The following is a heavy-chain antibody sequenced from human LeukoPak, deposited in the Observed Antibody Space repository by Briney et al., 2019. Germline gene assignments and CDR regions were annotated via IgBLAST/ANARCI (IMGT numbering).Heavy chain of an antibody. D-gene: IGHD4-17*01. CDR3: ARHDYGDYVPDY. V-gene: IGHV3-21*01. Sequence: GGSLRLSCAASGFTFSSYSMNWDRQAPGKGLEWVSSISSSSSYIYYADSVKGRFTISRDNAKNSLYLQMNSLRAEDTAVYYCARHDYGDYVPDYWGQGTLVTVSS. CDR1: GFTFSSYS. J-gene: IGHJ4*02. CDR2: ISSSSSYI.